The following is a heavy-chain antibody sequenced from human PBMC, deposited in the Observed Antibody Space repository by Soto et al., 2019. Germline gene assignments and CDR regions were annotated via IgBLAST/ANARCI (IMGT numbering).Heavy chain of an antibody. D-gene: IGHD6-13*01. V-gene: IGHV4-4*07. CDR3: ARDLPLATRAAAGPLDY. Sequence: SETLSLTCTVSGGSISSYYWSCIRQPAWKGLEWIGLIYTSGSTNYNPSLKSRVTMSVDTSKNQFSLKLSSVTAADTAVYYCARDLPLATRAAAGPLDYGGQGTLVTVSS. CDR1: GGSISSYY. CDR2: IYTSGST. J-gene: IGHJ4*02.